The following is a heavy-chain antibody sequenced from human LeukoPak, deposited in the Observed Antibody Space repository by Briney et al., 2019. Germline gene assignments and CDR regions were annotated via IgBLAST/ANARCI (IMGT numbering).Heavy chain of an antibody. J-gene: IGHJ5*02. CDR2: MYHSGSP. V-gene: IGHV4-59*01. D-gene: IGHD3-10*01. CDR1: GGPISGYY. CDR3: ARTYYYASGTYSQFDP. Sequence: PSETLSLTCTVSGGPISGYYWNWVRQPPGKGLEWIAYMYHSGSPNYNPSLRSRVTISLDASKSQFSLKLISVTAADTAVYYCARTYYYASGTYSQFDPWGQGTLVTVSS.